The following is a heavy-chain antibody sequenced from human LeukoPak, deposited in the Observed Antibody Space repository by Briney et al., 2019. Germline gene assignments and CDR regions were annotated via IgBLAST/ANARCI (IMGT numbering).Heavy chain of an antibody. CDR2: INPNSAGT. V-gene: IGHV1-2*02. Sequence: ASVKVSCKASGYTFTGYYMHWVRQAPGQGLEWMGWINPNSAGTNYAQKFQGRVTMTRDTSISTAYMELSRLRYDDTAVYYCATDPLLYDYVWGSSRPTDDYWGQGTLVTVSS. CDR1: GYTFTGYY. D-gene: IGHD3-16*02. J-gene: IGHJ4*02. CDR3: ATDPLLYDYVWGSSRPTDDY.